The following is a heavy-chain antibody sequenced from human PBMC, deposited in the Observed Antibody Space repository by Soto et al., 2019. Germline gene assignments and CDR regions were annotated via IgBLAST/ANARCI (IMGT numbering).Heavy chain of an antibody. J-gene: IGHJ5*02. V-gene: IGHV3-30*18. CDR3: AKDGFKEGDYPFDP. CDR1: GFTFSSYG. CDR2: ISYDGSNK. D-gene: IGHD4-17*01. Sequence: GGSLRLSCAASGFTFSSYGMHWVRQAPGKGLEWVAVISYDGSNKYYADSVKGRFTISRDNSKNTLYLQMNSLRAEDTAVYYCAKDGFKEGDYPFDPWGQGTLVTVSS.